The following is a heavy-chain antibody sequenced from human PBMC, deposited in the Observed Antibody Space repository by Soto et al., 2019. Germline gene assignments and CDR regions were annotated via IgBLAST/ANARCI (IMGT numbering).Heavy chain of an antibody. CDR1: GYTFHNYG. J-gene: IGHJ4*02. Sequence: ASVKVSCKASGYTFHNYGVNWVRQAPGHGLEWMGRISASNYNTHYAQNFEGRVTMTTDTSTSTAYMELRSLRSDDTAIYYCAGLSGVVRRVVDYGGQGTHVTVSS. CDR3: AGLSGVVRRVVDY. V-gene: IGHV1-18*01. CDR2: ISASNYNT. D-gene: IGHD3-22*01.